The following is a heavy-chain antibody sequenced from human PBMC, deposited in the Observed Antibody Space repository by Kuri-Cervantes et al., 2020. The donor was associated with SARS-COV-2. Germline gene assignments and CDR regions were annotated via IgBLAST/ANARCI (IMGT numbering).Heavy chain of an antibody. CDR2: IYTSGST. Sequence: SETLSLTCTVSGGSISSGDYYWSWIRQPAGKGLEWIGRIYTSGSTNYNPSLKSRVTMSVDTSKNQFSLKLSSVTAADTAVYYCARRSGYYPYYFDYWGQGTLVTVSS. V-gene: IGHV4-61*02. J-gene: IGHJ4*02. CDR3: ARRSGYYPYYFDY. CDR1: GGSISSGDYY. D-gene: IGHD3-22*01.